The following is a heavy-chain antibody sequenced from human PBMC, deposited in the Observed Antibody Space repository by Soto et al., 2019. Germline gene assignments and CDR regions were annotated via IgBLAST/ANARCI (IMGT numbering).Heavy chain of an antibody. J-gene: IGHJ4*02. V-gene: IGHV1-58*01. CDR1: GFTFSTSA. CDR3: SHGYYQYFNS. Sequence: ASVKVSCKTSGFTFSTSAVHWVRQARGHRLQWIGWIDVGSGNANYAQMLQERVTISRHDSENTLYLQMNSLKSEDTAVYYCSHGYYQYFNSWGQGTLVTVSS. D-gene: IGHD5-18*01. CDR2: IDVGSGNA.